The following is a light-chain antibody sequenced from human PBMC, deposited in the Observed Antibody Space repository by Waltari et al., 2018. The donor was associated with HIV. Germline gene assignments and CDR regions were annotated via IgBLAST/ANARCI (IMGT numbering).Light chain of an antibody. Sequence: EIVLTQSPATLSLSPGERATLSCRASQSVSSDLAWYQQKPGQAPRLLIYDVDKRATGIPARFSGSGSGTDFTLTISSLQPEDFAVYCCQQRSNWPPLATFGPGTKVDIK. CDR3: QQRSNWPPLAT. CDR2: DVD. CDR1: QSVSSD. V-gene: IGKV3-11*01. J-gene: IGKJ3*01.